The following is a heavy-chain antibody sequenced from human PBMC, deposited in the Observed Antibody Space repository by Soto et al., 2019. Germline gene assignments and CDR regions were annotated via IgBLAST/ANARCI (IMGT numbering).Heavy chain of an antibody. J-gene: IGHJ5*02. V-gene: IGHV1-46*01. CDR3: ARGDNSGWYGDL. D-gene: IGHD6-19*01. CDR2: INPSGGST. CDR1: GNTFSSNY. Sequence: QVQLVQSGAEVKKPGASVKVSCKASGNTFSSNYVHWVRQAPGQGLEWMGMINPSGGSTTYAQKFQGSVTMTRDTSTSTIYMELSSLRSEDTALYSCARGDNSGWYGDLWGQGTLVIVSS.